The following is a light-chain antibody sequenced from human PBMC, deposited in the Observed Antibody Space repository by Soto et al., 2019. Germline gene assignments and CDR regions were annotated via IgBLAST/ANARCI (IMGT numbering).Light chain of an antibody. CDR1: SSDIGAYNY. CDR2: EVS. Sequence: QSALTQPASVSGSPGQSITISCTGTSSDIGAYNYVSWYQQYPGKAPKLMIFEVSNWPSGVSNRFSGSKSGNTASLTISGRQAEDEADYSCSSYTSSNTWVFGGGTKVTV. V-gene: IGLV2-14*01. CDR3: SSYTSSNTWV. J-gene: IGLJ3*02.